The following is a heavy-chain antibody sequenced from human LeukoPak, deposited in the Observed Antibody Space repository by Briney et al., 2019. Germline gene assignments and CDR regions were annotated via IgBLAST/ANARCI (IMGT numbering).Heavy chain of an antibody. V-gene: IGHV1-69*13. D-gene: IGHD3-3*01. Sequence: ASVKVSCKASGGTFSSYAISWVRQAPGQGLEWMGGIIPIFGTANYAQKFQGRVTIIADESTSTAYMELSSLRSEDTAVYYCARDTGSGYFYFDYWGQGTLVTVSS. CDR3: ARDTGSGYFYFDY. CDR1: GGTFSSYA. CDR2: IIPIFGTA. J-gene: IGHJ4*02.